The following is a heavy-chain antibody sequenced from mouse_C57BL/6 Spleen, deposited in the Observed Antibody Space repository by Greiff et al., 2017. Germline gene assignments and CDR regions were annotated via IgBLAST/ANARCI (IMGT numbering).Heavy chain of an antibody. J-gene: IGHJ4*01. V-gene: IGHV1-64*01. Sequence: QVHVKQPGAELVKPGASVKLSCKASGYTFTSYWMHWVKQRPGQGLEWIGMIHPNSGSTNYNEKFKSKATLTVDKSSSTAYMQLSSLTSEDSAVYYCARRNKNYAMDYWGQGTSVTVSS. D-gene: IGHD5-2*01. CDR3: ARRNKNYAMDY. CDR2: IHPNSGST. CDR1: GYTFTSYW.